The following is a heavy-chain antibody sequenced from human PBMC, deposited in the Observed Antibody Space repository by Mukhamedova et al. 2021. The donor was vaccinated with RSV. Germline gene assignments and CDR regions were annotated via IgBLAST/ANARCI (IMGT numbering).Heavy chain of an antibody. J-gene: IGHJ5*01. CDR3: AKEWGSRRFLEWLVKENWFD. V-gene: IGHV3-23*01. CDR2: ISGSGGST. D-gene: IGHD3-3*01. CDR1: SYA. Sequence: SYAMSWVRQAPGKGLEWVSAISGSGGSTYYTDSVKGRFTISRDNSKNTLYLQMNSLRAEDTAVYYCAKEWGSRRFLEWLVKENWFD.